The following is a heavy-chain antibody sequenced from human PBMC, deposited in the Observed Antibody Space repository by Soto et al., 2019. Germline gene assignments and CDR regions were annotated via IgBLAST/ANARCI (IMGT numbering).Heavy chain of an antibody. CDR3: ASATQYYYHSSGYYYFDY. J-gene: IGHJ4*02. CDR1: GYTFSSYG. CDR2: ISAYNGNT. Sequence: QVQLVQSGAEVKKPGASVKVSCKASGYTFSSYGMSWVRQAPGQGLEWMGWISAYNGNTNYAQKLQGRVTMTTDTSTSTAYMELRSLRSDDTAVYYCASATQYYYHSSGYYYFDYWGQGTLVTVSS. V-gene: IGHV1-18*01. D-gene: IGHD3-22*01.